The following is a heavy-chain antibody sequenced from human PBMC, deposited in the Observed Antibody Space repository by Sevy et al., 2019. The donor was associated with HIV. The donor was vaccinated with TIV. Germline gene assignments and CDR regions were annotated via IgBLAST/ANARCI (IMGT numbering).Heavy chain of an antibody. CDR1: GYTFNTYG. V-gene: IGHV1-18*03. CDR2: VNTDNGNT. J-gene: IGHJ6*02. CDR3: ARYGHSNGLTYQYHDGMDV. D-gene: IGHD3-22*01. Sequence: ASVKVSCKASGYTFNTYGISWVRQAPGQGLEWMAWVNTDNGNTKYPQKFQGRVTTSTDTSMSTAYMELRSLTSDDMAFYYCARYGHSNGLTYQYHDGMDVWGQGTTVTVSS.